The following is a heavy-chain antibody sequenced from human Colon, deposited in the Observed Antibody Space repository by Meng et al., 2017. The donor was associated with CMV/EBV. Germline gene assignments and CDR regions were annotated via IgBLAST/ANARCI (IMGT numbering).Heavy chain of an antibody. D-gene: IGHD4-11*01. CDR1: GGSITSYY. Sequence: QVLLQDSGPGLVKPSETLSLTCTVSGGSITSYYWSWIRQPAGRGLEWIGRMYTSGSTNYNPSLKSRVTMSVDTSRNQFSRNLKSVTAADTAVYYCAKGNRPSTTGYWGQGNLVTVSS. V-gene: IGHV4-4*07. CDR3: AKGNRPSTTGY. J-gene: IGHJ4*02. CDR2: MYTSGST.